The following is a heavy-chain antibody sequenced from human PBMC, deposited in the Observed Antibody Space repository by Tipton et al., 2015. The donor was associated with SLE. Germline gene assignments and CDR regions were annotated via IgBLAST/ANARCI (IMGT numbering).Heavy chain of an antibody. D-gene: IGHD1-14*01. CDR3: ARGADGCPGNY. Sequence: SLRLSCAASGFTFSNYAMTWVRQGPGRGLEWVTLISYDGSNKFYADSVKGRFTISRDNSKNTLYLQMNSLRAEDAAVYYCARGADGCPGNYWGQGTLVTVSS. J-gene: IGHJ4*02. CDR1: GFTFSNYA. CDR2: ISYDGSNK. V-gene: IGHV3-30*04.